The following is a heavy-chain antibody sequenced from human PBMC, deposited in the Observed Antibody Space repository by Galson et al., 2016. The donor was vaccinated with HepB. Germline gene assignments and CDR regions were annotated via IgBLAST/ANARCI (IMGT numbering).Heavy chain of an antibody. V-gene: IGHV4-39*01. J-gene: IGHJ6*02. CDR3: ARRFRYTYGPPYGMDV. Sequence: VSGGSISSSSYYWGWIRQPPGKGLEWIGSIYYSGSTYYNPSLQSRVTISVDTSKNQFSLKMSSVTAADTAVYYCARRFRYTYGPPYGMDVWGQGTTVTVSS. CDR2: IYYSGST. CDR1: GGSISSSSYY. D-gene: IGHD5-18*01.